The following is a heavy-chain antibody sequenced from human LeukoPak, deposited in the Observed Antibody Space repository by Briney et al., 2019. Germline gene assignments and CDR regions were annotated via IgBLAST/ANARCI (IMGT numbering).Heavy chain of an antibody. D-gene: IGHD3-22*01. CDR3: AREGDSSGYYYFDY. J-gene: IGHJ4*02. Sequence: PSETLSLTCTVSGGSISSGSYYWSWIRQPAGKGLEWIGRIYTSGSTNYNPSLKSRVTISVDTSKNQFSLKLSSVTAADTAVYYCAREGDSSGYYYFDYWGQGTLVTVSS. CDR2: IYTSGST. CDR1: GGSISSGSYY. V-gene: IGHV4-61*02.